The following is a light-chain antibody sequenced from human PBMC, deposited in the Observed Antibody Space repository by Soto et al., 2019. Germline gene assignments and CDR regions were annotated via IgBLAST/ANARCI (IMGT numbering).Light chain of an antibody. CDR2: GAS. Sequence: EIVLTQSPGTLSLSPGEGATLSCRASQSVSTNFFAWYQQKPGQAPRLLIYGASTRATGIPDRFSGSWSGTDFTLTINRLEPGDFAVYYCQQYGRTSWTFGQGTKVEIK. CDR1: QSVSTNF. CDR3: QQYGRTSWT. J-gene: IGKJ1*01. V-gene: IGKV3-20*01.